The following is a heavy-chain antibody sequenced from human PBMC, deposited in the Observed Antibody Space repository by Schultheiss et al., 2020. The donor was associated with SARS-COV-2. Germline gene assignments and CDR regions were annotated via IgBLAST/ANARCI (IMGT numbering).Heavy chain of an antibody. J-gene: IGHJ4*02. Sequence: ASVKVSCKASGYTFTGYYMHWVRQAPGQGLEWMGWISAYNGNTNYAQKLQGRVTMTTDTSTSTAYMELRSLRSDDTAVYYCARKYYDSSGYYYPDYWGQGTLVTVSS. CDR1: GYTFTGYY. CDR2: ISAYNGNT. CDR3: ARKYYDSSGYYYPDY. V-gene: IGHV1-18*04. D-gene: IGHD3-22*01.